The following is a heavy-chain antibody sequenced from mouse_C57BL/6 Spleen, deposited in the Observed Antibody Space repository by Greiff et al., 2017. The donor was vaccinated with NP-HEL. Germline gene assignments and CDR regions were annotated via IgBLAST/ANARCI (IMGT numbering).Heavy chain of an antibody. CDR2: IYPGDGDT. Sequence: QVQLQQSGPELVKPGASVKISCKASGYAFSSSWMNWVKQRPGKGLEWIGRIYPGDGDTNYNGKFKGKATLTADKSSSTAYMQLSSLTSEDSAVYFCARSRYGSSYDYWGQGTTLTVSS. CDR3: ARSRYGSSYDY. J-gene: IGHJ2*01. D-gene: IGHD1-1*01. CDR1: GYAFSSSW. V-gene: IGHV1-82*01.